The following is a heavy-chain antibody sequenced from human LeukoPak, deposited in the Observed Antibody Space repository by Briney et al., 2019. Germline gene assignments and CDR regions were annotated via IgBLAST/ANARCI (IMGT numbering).Heavy chain of an antibody. CDR3: ARCPVDYGMDV. CDR2: IYYSGST. J-gene: IGHJ6*02. Sequence: SETLSLTCTVSGGSISRYYWSWIRQPPGKGLEWIGYIYYSGSTNYNPSLKSRVTISVDTSKNQFSLKLSSVTAADTAVYYCARCPVDYGMDVWGQGTTVTVSS. V-gene: IGHV4-59*01. CDR1: GGSISRYY.